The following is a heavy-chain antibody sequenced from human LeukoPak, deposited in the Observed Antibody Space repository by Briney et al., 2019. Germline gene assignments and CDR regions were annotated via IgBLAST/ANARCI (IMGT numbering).Heavy chain of an antibody. CDR3: AREYCSNGVCSYNWFDP. V-gene: IGHV4-34*01. Sequence: SETLSLTCAVYGGSFSGYYWSWIRQPPGKGLEWIGEINHSGSTNYNPSLRSRVTISVDTSKNQFSLKLSSVTAADTAVYYCAREYCSNGVCSYNWFDPWGQGTLVTVSS. CDR1: GGSFSGYY. D-gene: IGHD2-8*01. CDR2: INHSGST. J-gene: IGHJ5*02.